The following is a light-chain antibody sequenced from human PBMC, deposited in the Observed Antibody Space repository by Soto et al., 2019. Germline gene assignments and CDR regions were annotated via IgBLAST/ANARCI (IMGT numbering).Light chain of an antibody. CDR1: QSLSSNY. J-gene: IGKJ3*01. CDR2: GSS. CDR3: QQYGSSPFT. Sequence: EIVLTQSPGTLSLSPGERATLSCWASQSLSSNYLAWYQQKPGQAPRLLISGSSIRATGIPAGFSGSGSGTNFTLTISSLEPEDFAVFYCQQYGSSPFTFGPGTKVDFK. V-gene: IGKV3-20*01.